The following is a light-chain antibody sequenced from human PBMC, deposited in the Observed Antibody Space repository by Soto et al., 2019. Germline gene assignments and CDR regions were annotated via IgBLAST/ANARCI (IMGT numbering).Light chain of an antibody. CDR2: EVS. Sequence: QSALTQPASVSGSPGQSITISCTGTSSYVGIYNYVSWYQQHPGKAPKLMIYEVSNRPSGVSNRFSGSKSGNTASLTISGLQAEDEADYYCSSYTTSSTLVFGGGTKVTVL. CDR1: SSYVGIYNY. V-gene: IGLV2-14*01. CDR3: SSYTTSSTLV. J-gene: IGLJ3*02.